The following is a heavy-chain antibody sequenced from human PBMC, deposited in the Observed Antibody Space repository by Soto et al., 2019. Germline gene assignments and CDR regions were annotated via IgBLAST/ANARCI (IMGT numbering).Heavy chain of an antibody. CDR3: ARVSGSYYYGMDV. Sequence: SETLSLTCAVSGGSISSSNWWSWVRQPPGKGLEWIGEIYHSGSTNYNPSLKSRVTISVDKSKNQFSLKLSSVPAADTAFYYCARVSGSYYYGMDVWCQGTTVT. J-gene: IGHJ6*02. D-gene: IGHD1-26*01. CDR1: GGSISSSNW. CDR2: IYHSGST. V-gene: IGHV4-4*02.